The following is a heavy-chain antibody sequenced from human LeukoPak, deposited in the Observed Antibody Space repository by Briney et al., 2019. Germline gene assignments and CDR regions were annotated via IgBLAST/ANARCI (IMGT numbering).Heavy chain of an antibody. CDR1: GGTFSSYA. J-gene: IGHJ6*02. V-gene: IGHV1-69*13. Sequence: ASVTVSCKASGGTFSSYAISWVRQAPGQGLEWMGGIIPIFGTANYAQKFQGRVTITADESTSTAYMELSSLRSEDTAVYYCARPTIPYYYYYGMDVWGQGTTVTVSS. CDR2: IIPIFGTA. D-gene: IGHD3-9*01. CDR3: ARPTIPYYYYYGMDV.